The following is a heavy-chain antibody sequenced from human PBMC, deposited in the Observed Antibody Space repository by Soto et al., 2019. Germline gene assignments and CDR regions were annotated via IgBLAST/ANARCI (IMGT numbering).Heavy chain of an antibody. D-gene: IGHD2-2*01. Sequence: SETLSLTCAVYGGSFCGPYWSWIRQPPGRGLEWIGEINHRGTINYNPSLRSRATVSIDTSKNQFSLKLNSVTAADTAVYHCARVSCTATTRYADFWGQGALVTVSS. V-gene: IGHV4-34*01. CDR2: INHRGTI. J-gene: IGHJ4*02. CDR1: GGSFCGPY. CDR3: ARVSCTATTRYADF.